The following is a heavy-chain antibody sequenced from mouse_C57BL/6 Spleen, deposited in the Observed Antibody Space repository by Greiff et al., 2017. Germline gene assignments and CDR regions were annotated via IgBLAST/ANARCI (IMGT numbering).Heavy chain of an antibody. V-gene: IGHV5-4*01. CDR3: ARDRYYGSSYKTYYFDY. D-gene: IGHD1-1*01. J-gene: IGHJ2*01. Sequence: VQGVESGGGLVKPGGSLKLSCAASGFTFSSYAMSWVRQTPEKRLEWVATISDGGSYTYYPDNVKGRFTISMNNAKNNLYLQVSQLNTEDTAMYYCARDRYYGSSYKTYYFDYWGQGTTRTVSS. CDR1: GFTFSSYA. CDR2: ISDGGSYT.